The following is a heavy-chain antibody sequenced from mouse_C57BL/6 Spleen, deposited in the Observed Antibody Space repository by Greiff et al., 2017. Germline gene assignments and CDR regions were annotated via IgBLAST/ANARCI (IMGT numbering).Heavy chain of an antibody. CDR3: ARRRDYLGGEAMDY. J-gene: IGHJ4*01. CDR2: IYPGGGYT. Sequence: QVQLQQSGAELVRPGTSVKMSCKASGYTFTNYWIGWAKQRPGHGLEWIGDIYPGGGYTNYNAQFKGKATLTADKSSSSAYMQFSSLTSEDSAIYYCARRRDYLGGEAMDYWGQGTSVTVSS. D-gene: IGHD2-4*01. CDR1: GYTFTNYW. V-gene: IGHV1-63*01.